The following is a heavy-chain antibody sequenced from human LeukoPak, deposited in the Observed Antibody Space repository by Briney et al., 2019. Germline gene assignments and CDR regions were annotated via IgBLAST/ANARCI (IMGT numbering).Heavy chain of an antibody. CDR3: ARGSPTPNSRYFDL. CDR2: INSDGSSA. CDR1: EFTFNDYW. V-gene: IGHV3-74*01. J-gene: IGHJ2*01. D-gene: IGHD4-11*01. Sequence: PGGSLRHSCEASEFTFNDYWMHWVRQGPGKGLVWVSRINSDGSSASYADSVKGRFTISRDNAKNTLYLQMNSLRAEDTAVYYCARGSPTPNSRYFDLWGRGTLVTVSS.